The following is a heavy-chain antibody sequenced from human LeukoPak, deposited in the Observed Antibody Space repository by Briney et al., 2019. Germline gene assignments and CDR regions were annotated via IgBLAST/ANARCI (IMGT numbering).Heavy chain of an antibody. CDR3: ARGSMTTVAPGAFDI. CDR2: IHHSGST. Sequence: SGTLSLTCAVSGGSISSSNWWSWVRQPPGKGLEWIGEIHHSGSTNYNPSLKSRVTISVDKSKNQFSLKLSSVTAADKAVYYCARGSMTTVAPGAFDIWGQGTMVTVSS. D-gene: IGHD4-23*01. V-gene: IGHV4-4*02. CDR1: GGSISSSNW. J-gene: IGHJ3*02.